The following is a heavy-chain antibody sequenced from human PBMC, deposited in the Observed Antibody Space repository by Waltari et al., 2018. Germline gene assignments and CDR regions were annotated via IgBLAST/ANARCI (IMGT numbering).Heavy chain of an antibody. CDR3: ARSIVVVISSDAFDI. J-gene: IGHJ3*02. Sequence: QVQLVESGGGVVQPGRSLRLSCAASGFTFSSYAMHWVRQAPGKGLEWVAVISYDGSNKYYADSVKGRFTIARDNSKNTLYLQMNSLRAEDTAVYYCARSIVVVISSDAFDIWGQGTMVTVSS. CDR1: GFTFSSYA. V-gene: IGHV3-30-3*01. CDR2: ISYDGSNK. D-gene: IGHD3-22*01.